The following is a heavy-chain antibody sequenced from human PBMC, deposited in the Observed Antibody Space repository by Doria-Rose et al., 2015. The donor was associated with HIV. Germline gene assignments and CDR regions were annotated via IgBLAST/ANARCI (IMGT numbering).Heavy chain of an antibody. CDR1: GGSISNSKW. J-gene: IGHJ4*01. Sequence: QVQLQESGPGLVRPSGTLSLTCDVSGGSISNSKWWTWVRQPPGKGLEWIGEIYHRGKTNYNPSLKSRVTISLDKLKNQFSLNLKSVSAADTAVYFCARLHITLYGEILGSLGYWGPGVSVTVS. D-gene: IGHD2-8*01. CDR2: IYHRGKT. CDR3: ARLHITLYGEILGSLGY. V-gene: IGHV4-4*02.